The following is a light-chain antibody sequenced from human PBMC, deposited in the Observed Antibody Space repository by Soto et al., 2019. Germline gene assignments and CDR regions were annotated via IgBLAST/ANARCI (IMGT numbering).Light chain of an antibody. CDR1: QGIKND. Sequence: AIQMTQSPSSRSASVGDRVTITCRESQGIKNDVGWYQQKPGKAPKLLIYAASSLQSGVPPRFSGSVSGTDFTLTISSLQPEDFATYYCLQDYNSPYTFGQGTKLEIK. CDR3: LQDYNSPYT. J-gene: IGKJ2*01. V-gene: IGKV1-6*01. CDR2: AAS.